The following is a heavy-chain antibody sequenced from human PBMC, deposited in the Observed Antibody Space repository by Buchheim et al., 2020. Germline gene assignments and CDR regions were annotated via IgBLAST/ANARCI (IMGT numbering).Heavy chain of an antibody. J-gene: IGHJ6*03. CDR1: GFTFSSYG. D-gene: IGHD6-13*01. Sequence: QVQLVESGGGVVQPGRSLRLSCAASGFTFSSYGMHWVRQAPGKGLEWVAVIWYDGSNKYYADSVKGRFTISRDNSKNTLYLQMNSLRAEDTAVYYCARESVFIAALAYCYYMDVWGKGTT. V-gene: IGHV3-33*01. CDR3: ARESVFIAALAYCYYMDV. CDR2: IWYDGSNK.